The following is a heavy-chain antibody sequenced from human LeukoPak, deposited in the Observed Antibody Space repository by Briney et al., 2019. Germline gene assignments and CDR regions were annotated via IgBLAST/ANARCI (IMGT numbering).Heavy chain of an antibody. CDR1: GYTFTSYA. J-gene: IGHJ4*02. D-gene: IGHD3-22*01. Sequence: GASVKVSCKASGYTFTSYAMNWVRQAPGQGLEWMGWINTNTGNPTYAQGFTGRFVFSLDTSVSTAYLQISSLKAEDTAVYYCARDMRYYYDSSPYYFDYWGQGTLVTVSS. V-gene: IGHV7-4-1*02. CDR2: INTNTGNP. CDR3: ARDMRYYYDSSPYYFDY.